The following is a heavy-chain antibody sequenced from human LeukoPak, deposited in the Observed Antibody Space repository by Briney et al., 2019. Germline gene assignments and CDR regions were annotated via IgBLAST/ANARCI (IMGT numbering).Heavy chain of an antibody. CDR1: GYTFTTYG. V-gene: IGHV1-18*01. J-gene: IGHJ4*02. CDR2: ISAHNSNT. CDR3: ARAPYGDYDY. Sequence: ASVKVSCKASGYTFTTYGISWLRQAPGQGLEWMGWISAHNSNTNYAQKLQGRVTMTTDTSTSTAYMELRSLRSDDTAVYYCARAPYGDYDYWGQGTLVTVSS. D-gene: IGHD4-17*01.